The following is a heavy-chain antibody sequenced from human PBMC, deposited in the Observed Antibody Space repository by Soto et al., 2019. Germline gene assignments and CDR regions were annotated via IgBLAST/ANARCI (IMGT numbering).Heavy chain of an antibody. J-gene: IGHJ6*02. CDR1: GFTFSSYS. V-gene: IGHV3-21*01. D-gene: IGHD2-2*01. CDR3: ARDRIVVVPAAGYYYYGMDV. CDR2: ISSSSSYI. Sequence: GGSLRLSCAASGFTFSSYSMNWVRQAPGKGLEWVSSISSSSSYIYYADSVKGRFTISRDNAKNSLYLQMNSLRAEDTAVYYCARDRIVVVPAAGYYYYGMDVWGQGTTVTVSS.